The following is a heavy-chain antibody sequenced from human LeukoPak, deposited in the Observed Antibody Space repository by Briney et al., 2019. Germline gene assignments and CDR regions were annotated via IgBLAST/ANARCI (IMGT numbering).Heavy chain of an antibody. CDR3: ARVQKRYCSGGSCYSPFGY. V-gene: IGHV1-8*02. D-gene: IGHD2-15*01. Sequence: ASVKVSCKASGYTFTGYYMHWVRQAPGQGLEWMGWMNPNSGNTGYAQKFQGRVTMTRNTSISTAYMELSSLRSEDTAVYYCARVQKRYCSGGSCYSPFGYWGQGTLVTVSS. CDR1: GYTFTGYY. J-gene: IGHJ4*02. CDR2: MNPNSGNT.